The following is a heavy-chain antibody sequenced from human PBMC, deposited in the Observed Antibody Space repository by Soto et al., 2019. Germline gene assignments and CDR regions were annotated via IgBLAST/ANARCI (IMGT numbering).Heavy chain of an antibody. Sequence: GESLKISCKGSGYSFTSYWIGWVRQMPGKGLEWMGIIYPGDSDTRYSPSFQGQVTISADKSISTAYLQWSSLKASDTAMYYCARTKVGSSGWSPTILFDYWGQGTLVTVSS. D-gene: IGHD6-19*01. J-gene: IGHJ4*02. CDR1: GYSFTSYW. V-gene: IGHV5-51*01. CDR2: IYPGDSDT. CDR3: ARTKVGSSGWSPTILFDY.